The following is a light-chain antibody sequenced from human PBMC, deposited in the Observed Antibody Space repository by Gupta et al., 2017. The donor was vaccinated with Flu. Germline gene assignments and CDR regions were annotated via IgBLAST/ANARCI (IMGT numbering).Light chain of an antibody. CDR1: SGSIASNY. V-gene: IGLV6-57*01. CDR3: QSFESTNHEATV. Sequence: ISCTRSSGSIASNYVQWYQQRPGSSPTIVVYEDDKRPSGVPDRVSGSIDSSSNSASLTISGLKAEDEADYYCQSFESTNHEATVFGGGTQLTVL. J-gene: IGLJ7*01. CDR2: EDD.